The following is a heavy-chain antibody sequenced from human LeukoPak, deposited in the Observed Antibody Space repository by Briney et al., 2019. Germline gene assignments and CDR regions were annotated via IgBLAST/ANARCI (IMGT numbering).Heavy chain of an antibody. CDR1: GFTFSSYW. J-gene: IGHJ4*02. D-gene: IGHD1-20*01. Sequence: GGSLRVSCAASGFTFSSYWMSWVRQAPGKGLEWVANIKQDGSEKYYVDSVKGRFTISRDNAKNSLYLQMNSLRAEDTAVYYCASPRSITGNPIDYWGQGTLVTVSS. CDR3: ASPRSITGNPIDY. CDR2: IKQDGSEK. V-gene: IGHV3-7*01.